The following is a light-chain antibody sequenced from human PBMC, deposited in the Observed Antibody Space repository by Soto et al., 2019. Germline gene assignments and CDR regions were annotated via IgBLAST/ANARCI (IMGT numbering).Light chain of an antibody. J-gene: IGKJ1*01. CDR2: DAS. Sequence: EIVLTQSPATLSVSPGERATLSCRAIQSVSSNLAWYQQIPGRAPRLLIYDASTRATGIPTRFRGSGSGTEFTLTISSLQAEDFAVYYCQQYNNWPPTWTFGQGTKVDIK. CDR1: QSVSSN. CDR3: QQYNNWPPTWT. V-gene: IGKV3-15*01.